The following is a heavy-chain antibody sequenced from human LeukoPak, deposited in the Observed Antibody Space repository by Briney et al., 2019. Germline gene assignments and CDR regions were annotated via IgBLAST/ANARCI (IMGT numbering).Heavy chain of an antibody. CDR2: IIPIFGTA. V-gene: IGHV1-69*05. Sequence: SVKVSCKASGGTFSSYAISWVRQAPGQGLEWMGRIIPIFGTANYAQKFQGRVTITTDESMSTAYMELSSLRSEDTAVYYCAREGYDFWSGNCDYWGQGTLVTVSS. J-gene: IGHJ4*02. D-gene: IGHD3-3*01. CDR3: AREGYDFWSGNCDY. CDR1: GGTFSSYA.